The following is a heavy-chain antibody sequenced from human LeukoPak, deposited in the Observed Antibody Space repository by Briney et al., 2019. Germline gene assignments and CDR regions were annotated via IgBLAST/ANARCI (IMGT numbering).Heavy chain of an antibody. CDR1: GFTFNNYG. Sequence: GGSLRLSCAASGFTFNNYGMHWVRQAPGKGLEWVAVIRSDGNNKYYVDSVKGRFTVSRDKSKNTLYLQMNSLRAEDTAVYYCAREYSGSYYVAAFDVWGQGTLVTVSS. CDR2: IRSDGNNK. D-gene: IGHD1-26*01. CDR3: AREYSGSYYVAAFDV. J-gene: IGHJ3*01. V-gene: IGHV3-33*01.